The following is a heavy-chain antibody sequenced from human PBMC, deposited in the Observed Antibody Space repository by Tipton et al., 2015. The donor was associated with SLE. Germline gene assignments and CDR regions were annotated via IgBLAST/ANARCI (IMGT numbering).Heavy chain of an antibody. CDR2: IHYSGST. Sequence: ELVKHSETLSLTCSVSGGSISSRSHYWGWIRQPPGKGLEWMGSIHYSGSTYDNPSLKSRVTISVDTSKNQFSLKLSSVAAADTAVYYCAKTTVYCNDWPYVDQWGQGTLVTVSS. CDR1: GGSISSRSHY. V-gene: IGHV4-39*07. CDR3: AKTTVYCNDWPYVDQ. J-gene: IGHJ4*02. D-gene: IGHD3-9*01.